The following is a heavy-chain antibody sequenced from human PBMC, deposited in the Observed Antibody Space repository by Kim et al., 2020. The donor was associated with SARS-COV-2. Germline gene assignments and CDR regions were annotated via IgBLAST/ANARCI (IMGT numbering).Heavy chain of an antibody. D-gene: IGHD2-2*01. CDR3: AKDYSPYCSSTSCYPWFDP. CDR2: ISWDGGST. V-gene: IGHV3-43*01. Sequence: GGSLRLSCAASGFTFDDYTMHWVRQAPGKGLEWVSLISWDGGSTYYADSVKGRFTISRDNSKNSLYLQMNSLRTEDTALYYCAKDYSPYCSSTSCYPWFDPWGQGTLVTVSS. J-gene: IGHJ5*02. CDR1: GFTFDDYT.